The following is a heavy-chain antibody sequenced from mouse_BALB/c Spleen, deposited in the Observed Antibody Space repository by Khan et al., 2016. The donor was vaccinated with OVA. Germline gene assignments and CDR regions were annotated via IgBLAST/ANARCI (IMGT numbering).Heavy chain of an antibody. CDR2: KSYSGST. CDR3: ERNGSRYYDAMDY. Sequence: EVQLQESGPGLVKPSQSLSLTCTVSGYSITSDYVWNWLRQSPGNKLVGRGHKSYSGSTNYTTALKSRIPITRDTSKNRFFLQLNSVTTEDTATYYCERNGSRYYDAMDYWGQGTSVTVSS. V-gene: IGHV3-2*02. D-gene: IGHD2-2*01. CDR1: GYSITSDYV. J-gene: IGHJ4*01.